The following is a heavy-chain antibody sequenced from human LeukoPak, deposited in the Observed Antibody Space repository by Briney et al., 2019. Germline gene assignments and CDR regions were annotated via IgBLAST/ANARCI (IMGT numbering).Heavy chain of an antibody. CDR1: GFPLKFYA. CDR2: ISSGVTTE. J-gene: IGHJ5*02. V-gene: IGHV3-48*01. CDR3: ARFNLGWLDP. Sequence: GGSLRLSRAASGFPLKFYAMSWVRPAPGKGLEWISYISSGVTTEYYADSVKGRFTISRDDAKNSLYLQMDSLRAEDTAVYYCARFNLGWLDPWGQGALVTVSS. D-gene: IGHD1-20*01.